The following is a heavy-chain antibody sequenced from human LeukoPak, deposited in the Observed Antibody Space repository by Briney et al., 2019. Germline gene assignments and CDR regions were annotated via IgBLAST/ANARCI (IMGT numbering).Heavy chain of an antibody. CDR2: IYYSGST. CDR3: ARDRCTNGVCYTGRKYNWFDP. V-gene: IGHV4-39*07. D-gene: IGHD2-8*01. J-gene: IGHJ5*02. CDR1: GGSISSSSYY. Sequence: SETLSLTCTVSGGSISSSSYYWGWIRQPPGKGLEWIGSIYYSGSTYYNPSLKSRVTISVDTSKNQFSLKLSSVTAADTAVYYCARDRCTNGVCYTGRKYNWFDPWGQGTLVTVSS.